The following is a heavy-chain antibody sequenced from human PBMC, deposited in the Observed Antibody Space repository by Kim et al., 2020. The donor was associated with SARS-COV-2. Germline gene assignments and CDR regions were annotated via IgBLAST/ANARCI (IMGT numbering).Heavy chain of an antibody. Sequence: GGSLRLSFAASGFTFSSYAMHWVRQAPGKGLEWVAVISYDGSNKYYADSVKGRFTISRDNSKNTLYLQMNSLRTEDTAVYYCPCIAAAVPWGQGTLVTVSS. CDR2: ISYDGSNK. V-gene: IGHV3-30-3*01. J-gene: IGHJ5*02. D-gene: IGHD6-13*01. CDR1: GFTFSSYA. CDR3: PCIAAAVP.